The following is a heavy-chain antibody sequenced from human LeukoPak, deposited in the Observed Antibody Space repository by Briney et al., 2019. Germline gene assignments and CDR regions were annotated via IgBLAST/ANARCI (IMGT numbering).Heavy chain of an antibody. CDR2: INHSGST. V-gene: IGHV4-34*01. CDR3: ARGLHFDY. CDR1: GGSFSSYY. J-gene: IGHJ4*02. Sequence: PSETLSLTCAVYGGSFSSYYRSWIRQPPGKGLEWIGEINHSGSTNYNPPLKSRVTISVGTSKNQFSLKLSSVTAADTAVYYCARGLHFDYWGQGTLVTVSS.